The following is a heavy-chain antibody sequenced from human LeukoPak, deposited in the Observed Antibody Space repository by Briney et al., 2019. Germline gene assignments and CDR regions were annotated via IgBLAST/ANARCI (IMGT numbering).Heavy chain of an antibody. CDR3: ARCSRSSTDCYSAFDI. V-gene: IGHV3-20*04. Sequence: PGGSLRLSCEASGFTFDDYGMSWVRQSTGKGLEWVSAITNWNGGSTGYADSVSGRFTISRDNAKNSLYLQMNSLRAEDTALYYCARCSRSSTDCYSAFDIWGQGTMVTVSS. CDR1: GFTFDDYG. CDR2: ITNWNGGST. D-gene: IGHD2-2*02. J-gene: IGHJ3*02.